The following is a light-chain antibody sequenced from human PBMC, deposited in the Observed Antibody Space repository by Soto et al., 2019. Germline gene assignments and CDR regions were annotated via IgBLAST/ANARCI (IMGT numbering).Light chain of an antibody. J-gene: IGKJ3*01. CDR2: GAS. CDR1: HSVSSSY. Sequence: PGERATLSCRASHSVSSSYLAWYQQKPGQAPRLLIYGASSRATGIPDRFSGSGSGTDFTLTISRLEPEDFAVYYCQQYGTSPFTFGPGTKVDIK. V-gene: IGKV3-20*01. CDR3: QQYGTSPFT.